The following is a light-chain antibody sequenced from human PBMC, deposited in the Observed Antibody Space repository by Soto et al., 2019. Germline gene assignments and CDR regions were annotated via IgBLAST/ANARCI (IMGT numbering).Light chain of an antibody. CDR3: QQNYSNLFI. CDR1: QSISSC. CDR2: AAS. V-gene: IGKV1-39*01. Sequence: IQMTQTPSTLSASIGDRVTITFLASQSISSCLNWYQQKPGKAPELLILAASSLQSGVPSRFSCSGSGTDFTLTISSLQPEDFATYYCQQNYSNLFIFGEGTKVDIK. J-gene: IGKJ4*01.